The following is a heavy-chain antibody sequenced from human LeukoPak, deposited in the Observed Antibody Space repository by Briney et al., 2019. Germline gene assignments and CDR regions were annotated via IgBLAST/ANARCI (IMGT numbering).Heavy chain of an antibody. CDR3: AISIAVAGTFDY. CDR2: IYYSGST. V-gene: IGHV4-39*01. D-gene: IGHD6-19*01. CDR1: GGSISSSSYY. J-gene: IGHJ4*02. Sequence: PSETLSLTCTVSGGSISSSSYYWGWIRQPPGKGLEWIGSIYYSGSTCYNPSLKSRVTISVDTSKNQFSLKLSSVTAADTAVYYCAISIAVAGTFDYWGQGTLVTVSS.